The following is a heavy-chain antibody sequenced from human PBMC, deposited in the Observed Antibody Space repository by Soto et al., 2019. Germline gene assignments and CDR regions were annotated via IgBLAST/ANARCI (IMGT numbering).Heavy chain of an antibody. Sequence: EVQLVESGGGLVQPGGSLKLSCAASGFTFSGSAMHWVRQASGKGLEWVGRIRSKANSYATAYAASVKGRFTISRDDSKNTAYLQMNSLKTEDTAVYYCTRHATVVTPLRYYYYGMDVWGQGTTVTVSS. CDR3: TRHATVVTPLRYYYYGMDV. V-gene: IGHV3-73*02. D-gene: IGHD2-21*02. J-gene: IGHJ6*02. CDR2: IRSKANSYAT. CDR1: GFTFSGSA.